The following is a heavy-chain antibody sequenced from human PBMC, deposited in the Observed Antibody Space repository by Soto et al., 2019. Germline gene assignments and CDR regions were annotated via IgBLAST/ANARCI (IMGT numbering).Heavy chain of an antibody. CDR2: ISYDGSNK. Sequence: GGSLRLSCAASGFTFSSYGMHWVRQAPGKGLEWVAVISYDGSNKYYADSVKGRFTISRDNSKNTLYLQMNSLRAEDTAVYYCAKDSTLYYYYGMDVWGQGTTVTVS. CDR3: AKDSTLYYYYGMDV. CDR1: GFTFSSYG. V-gene: IGHV3-30*18. D-gene: IGHD4-4*01. J-gene: IGHJ6*02.